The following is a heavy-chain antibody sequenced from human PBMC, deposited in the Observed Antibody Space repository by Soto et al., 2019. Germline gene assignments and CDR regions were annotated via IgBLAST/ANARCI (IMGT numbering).Heavy chain of an antibody. CDR2: ISNSGYTI. J-gene: IGHJ6*03. Sequence: QVQLVESGGGLVKPGASLRLSCAASGFTFSDYYMSWIRQAPGKGLEWVSYISNSGYTIHYTDSVKGRFTISRDNARNSLQLEMNSLRAEDTALYYCARDSGSPPDYYMDVWGRGTTVTVS. V-gene: IGHV3-11*01. D-gene: IGHD1-26*01. CDR1: GFTFSDYY. CDR3: ARDSGSPPDYYMDV.